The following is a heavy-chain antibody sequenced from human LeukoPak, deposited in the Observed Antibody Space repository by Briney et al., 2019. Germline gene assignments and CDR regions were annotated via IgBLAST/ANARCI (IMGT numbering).Heavy chain of an antibody. D-gene: IGHD3-3*01. CDR2: INHSGST. CDR3: ARGRGRRYYDFWSGYYPYYYYMDV. V-gene: IGHV4-34*01. Sequence: SETLSLTCAVYGGSFSGYYWSWIRQPPGKGLEWIGEINHSGSTNYNPSLKSRVTISVDTSKNQFSLKLSSVTAADTAVYYRARGRGRRYYDFWSGYYPYYYYMDVWGKGTTVTVSS. CDR1: GGSFSGYY. J-gene: IGHJ6*03.